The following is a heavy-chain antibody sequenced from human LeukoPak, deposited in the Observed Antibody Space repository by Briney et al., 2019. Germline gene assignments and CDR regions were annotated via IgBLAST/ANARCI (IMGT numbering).Heavy chain of an antibody. J-gene: IGHJ5*02. D-gene: IGHD6-13*01. CDR2: IYFSGST. Sequence: SETLSLTCTVSGGSMDNFYWTWIRQPPGKGLEWIGYIYFSGSTNYNPSLKSRVTISVDTSKNQFSLKLNSVTAADTAVYYCARSLGTSYTSSWYWFDLWGQGSLVIVSS. CDR1: GGSMDNFY. V-gene: IGHV4-59*01. CDR3: ARSLGTSYTSSWYWFDL.